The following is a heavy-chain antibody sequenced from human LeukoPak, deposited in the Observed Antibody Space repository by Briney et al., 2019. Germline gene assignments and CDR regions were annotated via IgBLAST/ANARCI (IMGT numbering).Heavy chain of an antibody. V-gene: IGHV1-2*02. D-gene: IGHD3-10*01. CDR3: AREPSGSGGYDY. J-gene: IGHJ4*02. CDR1: GYTFTGYY. Sequence: ASVKVSCKGSGYTFTGYYMHWVRQAPGRGLEWMAWIRPYSGGTNYVQKFQGRVTVTRDTSISTDYMEISGLTSDDTALYYCAREPSGSGGYDYWGQGTLVTVSS. CDR2: IRPYSGGT.